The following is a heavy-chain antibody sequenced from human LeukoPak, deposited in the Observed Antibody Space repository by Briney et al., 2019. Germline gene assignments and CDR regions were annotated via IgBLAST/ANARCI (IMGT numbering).Heavy chain of an antibody. CDR2: INPKTGVT. Sequence: GASVKVSCKASGYTFGDYYLTWVRQAPGQGFEWLGWINPKTGVTKYARKFLGRVTMTSDTSTSTAYMELSRLTSDDTAHYFCARDIILDSWGQGTLVTVSS. V-gene: IGHV1-2*02. CDR1: GYTFGDYY. J-gene: IGHJ5*01. CDR3: ARDIILDS. D-gene: IGHD1-14*01.